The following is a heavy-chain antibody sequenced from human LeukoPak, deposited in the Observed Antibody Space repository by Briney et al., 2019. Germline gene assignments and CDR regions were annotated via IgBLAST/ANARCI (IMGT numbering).Heavy chain of an antibody. J-gene: IGHJ4*02. D-gene: IGHD5-18*01. CDR3: ATRGYSYALDY. CDR1: GFTFDDYA. CDR2: ISGDGGST. Sequence: PGGSLRLSCAASGFTFDDYAMHWVRQAPGKGLEWVSLISGDGGSTYYADSVKGRFTISRDNSKNSLYLQMNSLRTEDTALYYCATRGYSYALDYWGQGTLVTVCS. V-gene: IGHV3-43*02.